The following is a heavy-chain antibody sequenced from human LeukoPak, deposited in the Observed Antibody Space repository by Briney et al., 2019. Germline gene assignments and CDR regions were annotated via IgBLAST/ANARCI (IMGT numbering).Heavy chain of an antibody. CDR2: ISSSSRDI. J-gene: IGHJ4*02. CDR1: GFTFSSYT. CDR3: VREAAATLFDY. V-gene: IGHV3-21*01. D-gene: IGHD1-26*01. Sequence: GGSLRLSCAASGFTFSSYTMNWVRQAPGKGLEWVAAISSSSRDIFYADSVKGRFSTSRDNTQNSLSLQMSSLKAEDTAVYYCVREAAATLFDYWGQGTLVTVSS.